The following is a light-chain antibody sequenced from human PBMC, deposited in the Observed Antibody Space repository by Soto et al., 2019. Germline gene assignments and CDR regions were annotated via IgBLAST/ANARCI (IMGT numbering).Light chain of an antibody. CDR1: SSNIGNNY. Sequence: QSVLTQSPSVSAAPGQKVTISCSGSSSNIGNNYVSWYQQLPGTAPKLLIYDNNKRPSGIPDRFSGSKSGTSGTLDITGLQTGDEADYYCATWDGSLPGEVFGGWTKLT. CDR3: ATWDGSLPGEV. J-gene: IGLJ2*01. V-gene: IGLV1-51*01. CDR2: DNN.